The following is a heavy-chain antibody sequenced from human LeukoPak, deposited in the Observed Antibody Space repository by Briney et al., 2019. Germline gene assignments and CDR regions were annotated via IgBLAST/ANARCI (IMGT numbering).Heavy chain of an antibody. Sequence: ASETLSLTCAVYGESLSKYYWTWIRQSPGKGLEWIGEINHRGSTNLNPSLKSRVTLSVDTSKYQFSLKLTSVTAADAAVYYCASSVGSTDYWGQGTMVSVSS. CDR3: ASSVGSTDY. CDR2: INHRGST. V-gene: IGHV4-34*01. J-gene: IGHJ4*02. CDR1: GESLSKYY. D-gene: IGHD1-26*01.